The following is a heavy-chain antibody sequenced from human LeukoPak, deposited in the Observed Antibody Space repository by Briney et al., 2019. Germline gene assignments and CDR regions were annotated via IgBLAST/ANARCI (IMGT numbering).Heavy chain of an antibody. J-gene: IGHJ4*02. V-gene: IGHV3-23*01. D-gene: IGHD3-22*01. CDR1: GFTFSSYA. CDR2: VSGSGATT. CDR3: ARQGGRYYDSSGYYQY. Sequence: HPGGSLRLSCAASGFTFSSYAMSWVRQAPGKGLEWVSVVSGSGATTYYADSVKGRFTISRDNSENTLYLRMNSLRAEDTAVYYCARQGGRYYDSSGYYQYWGQGTLVTVS.